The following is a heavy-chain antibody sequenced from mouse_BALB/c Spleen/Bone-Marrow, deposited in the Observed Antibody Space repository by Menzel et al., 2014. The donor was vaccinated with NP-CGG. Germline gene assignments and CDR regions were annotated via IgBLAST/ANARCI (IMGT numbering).Heavy chain of an antibody. D-gene: IGHD2-3*01. J-gene: IGHJ2*01. CDR2: ISGGTSTI. Sequence: EVMLVESGGGLVQPGGSRKLSCAASGFTFRSLGMHWARQAPEKGLEWVAYISGGTSTIYYADTVKGRFTISRDNPNNTLFLQMTSLRSEDTAMYYCVRGGYYVPSYFDSWGQGTTLTVS. CDR3: VRGGYYVPSYFDS. CDR1: GFTFRSLG. V-gene: IGHV5-17*02.